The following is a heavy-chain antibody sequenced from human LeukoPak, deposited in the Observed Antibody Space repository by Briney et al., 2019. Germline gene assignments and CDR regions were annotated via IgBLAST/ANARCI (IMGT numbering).Heavy chain of an antibody. J-gene: IGHJ6*02. V-gene: IGHV1-18*01. CDR2: ISAYNGNT. CDR1: GYTFTSYG. Sequence: ASVKDACKASGYTFTSYGISWVRQAPGQGLEWMGWISAYNGNTNYAQKLQGRVTMTTDTSTSTAYMELRSLRSDDTAVYYCARVTWGSSLYGCYYGMDVWGQGTTVTVSS. D-gene: IGHD6-13*01. CDR3: ARVTWGSSLYGCYYGMDV.